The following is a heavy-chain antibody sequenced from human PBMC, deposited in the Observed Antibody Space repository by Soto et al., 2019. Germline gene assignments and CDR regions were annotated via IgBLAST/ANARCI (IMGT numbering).Heavy chain of an antibody. CDR2: INAGNGNT. D-gene: IGHD6-19*01. Sequence: ASVKVSCKASGYTFTSYAMHWVRRAPGQRLEWMGWINAGNGNTKYSQKFQGRVTITRDTSASTAYMELSSLRSEDTAVYYCASHCGSGSGWNVWYFDYWGQGTLVTVSS. J-gene: IGHJ4*02. CDR1: GYTFTSYA. CDR3: ASHCGSGSGWNVWYFDY. V-gene: IGHV1-3*01.